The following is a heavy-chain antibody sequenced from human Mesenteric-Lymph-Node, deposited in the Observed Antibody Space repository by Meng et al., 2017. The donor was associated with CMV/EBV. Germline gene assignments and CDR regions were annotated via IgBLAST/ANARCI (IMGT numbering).Heavy chain of an antibody. V-gene: IGHV3-48*03. J-gene: IGHJ5*02. CDR3: AKDYEAIDP. CDR1: GFIFYTYE. Sequence: GESLKISCAASGFIFYTYEMNWVRQAPGKGLEWISFINSVGSTTYYADSVKGRFTVSRDNAKNSLYLEMNSLRVEDTAVYYCAKDYEAIDPWGQGTLVTVSS. CDR2: INSVGSTT. D-gene: IGHD5-12*01.